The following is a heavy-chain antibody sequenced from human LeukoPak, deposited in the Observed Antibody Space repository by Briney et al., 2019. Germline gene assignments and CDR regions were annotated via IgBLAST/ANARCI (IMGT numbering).Heavy chain of an antibody. J-gene: IGHJ4*02. D-gene: IGHD5-12*01. V-gene: IGHV4-30-2*01. Sequence: SETLSLTCAVSGGSISSGGYSWSWIRQPPGKGLEWIGNIYHSGTTYYNPSLKSRVTISVDTSKTQFSLKLSSVTAADRAVYYCAVIARSGYDAHFDYWGQGTLVTVSS. CDR3: AVIARSGYDAHFDY. CDR2: IYHSGTT. CDR1: GGSISSGGYS.